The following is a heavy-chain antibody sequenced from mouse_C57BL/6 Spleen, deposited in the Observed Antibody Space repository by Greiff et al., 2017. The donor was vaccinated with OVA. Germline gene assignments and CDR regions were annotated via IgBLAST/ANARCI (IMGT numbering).Heavy chain of an antibody. J-gene: IGHJ3*01. CDR1: GYTFTSSW. D-gene: IGHD2-2*01. CDR2: IYPSDSET. V-gene: IGHV1-61*01. Sequence: VQLQQPGAELVRPGSSVKLSCKASGYTFTSSWMDWVKQRPGQGLEWIGNIYPSDSETHYNQKFKDKATLTVDKSSSTAYMQLSSLTSEDSAVYYCARGDGYDEGAWFAYWGQGTLVTVSA. CDR3: ARGDGYDEGAWFAY.